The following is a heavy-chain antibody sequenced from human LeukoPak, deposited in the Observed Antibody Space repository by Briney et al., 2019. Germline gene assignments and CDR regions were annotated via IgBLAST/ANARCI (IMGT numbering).Heavy chain of an antibody. V-gene: IGHV3-9*03. CDR3: AKDGYGSGSYYTLGKCYFDY. Sequence: PGGSLRPSCAASGFTFDDYAMHWVRQAPGKGLEWVSGISWNSGSIGYADSVKGRFTISRDNAKNSLYLQMNSLRAEDMALYYCAKDGYGSGSYYTLGKCYFDYWGQGTLVTVSS. D-gene: IGHD3-10*01. J-gene: IGHJ4*02. CDR1: GFTFDDYA. CDR2: ISWNSGSI.